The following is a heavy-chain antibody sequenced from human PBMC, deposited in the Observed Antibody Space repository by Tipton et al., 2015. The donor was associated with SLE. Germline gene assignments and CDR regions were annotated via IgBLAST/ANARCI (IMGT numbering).Heavy chain of an antibody. CDR1: GGSFSGYY. J-gene: IGHJ4*02. CDR2: INHSGST. Sequence: TLSLTCAVYGGSFSGYYWSWICQPPGKGLEWIGEINHSGSTNYNPTLKSRVTISVDTSKNQFSLKLSSVTAADTAVYYCASRIAAAWGFDYWGQGTLVTVSS. CDR3: ASRIAAAWGFDY. D-gene: IGHD6-13*01. V-gene: IGHV4-34*01.